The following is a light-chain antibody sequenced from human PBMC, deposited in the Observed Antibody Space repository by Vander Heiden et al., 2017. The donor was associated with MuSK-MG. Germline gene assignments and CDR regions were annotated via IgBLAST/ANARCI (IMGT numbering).Light chain of an antibody. CDR1: RTINNY. Sequence: DIQMTQSPSSLSASVGDTVTITCRASRTINNYLNWYQHKPGKVPKLLIYVASSLQSGVPSRFRGSGSGTHFTLTISKLQPADFATYYCQQSHSTPRTFGQGTTVEIK. V-gene: IGKV1-39*01. CDR3: QQSHSTPRT. J-gene: IGKJ1*01. CDR2: VAS.